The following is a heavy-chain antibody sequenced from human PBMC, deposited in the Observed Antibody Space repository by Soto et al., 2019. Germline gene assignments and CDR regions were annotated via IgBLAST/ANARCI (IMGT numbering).Heavy chain of an antibody. V-gene: IGHV4-30-4*01. CDR2: IYYSGST. CDR1: GGSISSGDYY. CDR3: AGSSHYYGSGGYFQH. J-gene: IGHJ1*01. D-gene: IGHD3-10*01. Sequence: SETLSLTCTVSGGSISSGDYYWSWIRQPPGKGLEWIGYIYYSGSTYYNPSLKSRVTISVDTSKNQFSLKLSSVTAADTAVYYCAGSSHYYGSGGYFQHWGQGTLVTVSS.